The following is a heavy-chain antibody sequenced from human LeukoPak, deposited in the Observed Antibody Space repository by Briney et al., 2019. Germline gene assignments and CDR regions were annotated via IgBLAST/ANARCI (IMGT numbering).Heavy chain of an antibody. D-gene: IGHD5-18*01. Sequence: GGSLRLSCAASGFTFNNYWMHWVRQAPGKGLVWVSRISKDGSTTNYADSVKGRFTISRDNAKNTLYLQMNSLTAEDTALYYYARGASSGYRIDYWGQGTLVTVSS. CDR1: GFTFNNYW. V-gene: IGHV3-74*01. J-gene: IGHJ4*02. CDR3: ARGASSGYRIDY. CDR2: ISKDGSTT.